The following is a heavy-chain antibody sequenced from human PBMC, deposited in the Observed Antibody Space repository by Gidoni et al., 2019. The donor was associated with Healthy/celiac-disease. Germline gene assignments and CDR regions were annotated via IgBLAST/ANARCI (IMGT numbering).Heavy chain of an antibody. D-gene: IGHD3-10*01. CDR1: GGSISSGGYS. J-gene: IGHJ4*02. V-gene: IGHV4-30-2*01. CDR2: IYHSGST. Sequence: QLQLQESGSGLVKPSQTLSLTCAVSGGSISSGGYSWSWIRQPPGKGPEWIGYIYHSGSTYYNPSLKSRVTISVARSKNQFSLKLRSVPAADTAVYYCARGDPMVRGVVFDYWGQGTLVTVSS. CDR3: ARGDPMVRGVVFDY.